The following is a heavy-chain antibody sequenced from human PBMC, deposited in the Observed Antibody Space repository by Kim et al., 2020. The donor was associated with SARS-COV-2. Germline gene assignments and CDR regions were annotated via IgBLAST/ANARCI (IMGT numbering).Heavy chain of an antibody. CDR1: GLTFTNFA. Sequence: GGSLRLSCVASGLTFTNFAMTWVRQAPGRGLEWVSTISGSGRSTYYADPVKGRFTISRDNSKSTLSLQMNSLRPEDTTVYYSVDLALDDYGDHWGQGTLVTVSS. V-gene: IGHV3-23*01. CDR2: ISGSGRST. CDR3: VDLALDDYGDH. J-gene: IGHJ4*02. D-gene: IGHD3-3*01.